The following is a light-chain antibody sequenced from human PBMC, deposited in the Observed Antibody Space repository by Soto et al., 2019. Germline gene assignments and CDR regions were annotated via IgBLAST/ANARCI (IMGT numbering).Light chain of an antibody. CDR1: SSDVGAYDY. J-gene: IGLJ3*02. CDR2: QVT. CDR3: SSYVVSYNWV. Sequence: QSALTQPPSASGSPGQSVTISCTGTSSDVGAYDYVSWFQQHPGKAPKLIIYQVTKRPSGVSDRFSGSKSGNTASLTVSGLQAEDEADYFCSSYVVSYNWVFGGGTKVTVL. V-gene: IGLV2-8*01.